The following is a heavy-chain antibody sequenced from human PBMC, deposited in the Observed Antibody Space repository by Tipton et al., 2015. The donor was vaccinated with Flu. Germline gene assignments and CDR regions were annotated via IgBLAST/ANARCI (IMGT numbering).Heavy chain of an antibody. CDR1: GYTFTTSW. D-gene: IGHD6-19*01. V-gene: IGHV5-51*03. CDR2: IYPGDSDT. Sequence: VQLVQSGAEVKKAGESLKISCKTSGYTFTTSWIGWVRQMPGKGLEWMGIIYPGDSDTRYSPSFQGLVTISADKSINTAYLQWYSLRASDTAMYYCARPRGRTTGWYEGADFRGQGTLVTVSS. J-gene: IGHJ4*02. CDR3: ARPRGRTTGWYEGADF.